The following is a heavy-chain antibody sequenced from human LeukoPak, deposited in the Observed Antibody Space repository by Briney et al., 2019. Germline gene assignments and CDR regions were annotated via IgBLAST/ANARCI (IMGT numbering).Heavy chain of an antibody. CDR3: ARVGARLGAFDI. V-gene: IGHV3-74*01. D-gene: IGHD6-25*01. J-gene: IGHJ3*02. Sequence: PGRSLRLSCAASGFTFSSYWMHWVRQAPGKGLVWVSRINSDGSRTTYADSVKGRFTISRDNAKNTLYLQMNSLRAEDTAVYYCARVGARLGAFDIWGQGTMVTVSS. CDR2: INSDGSRT. CDR1: GFTFSSYW.